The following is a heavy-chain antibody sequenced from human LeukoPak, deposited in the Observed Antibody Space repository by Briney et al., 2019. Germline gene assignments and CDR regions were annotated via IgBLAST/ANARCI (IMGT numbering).Heavy chain of an antibody. V-gene: IGHV4-34*01. Sequence: SETLSLTCAVYGGSFSGYYWSWIRQPPGKGLEWIGEINHSGSTNYNPSLKSRVTISVDTSKNQFSLKLSSVTAADTAVYYCARRLGSGWAPFDYWGQGTLVTVSS. CDR1: GGSFSGYY. CDR2: INHSGST. D-gene: IGHD6-19*01. CDR3: ARRLGSGWAPFDY. J-gene: IGHJ4*02.